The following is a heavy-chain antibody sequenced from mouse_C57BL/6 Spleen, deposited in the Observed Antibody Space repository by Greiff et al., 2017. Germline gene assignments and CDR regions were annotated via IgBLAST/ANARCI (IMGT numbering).Heavy chain of an antibody. CDR2: IYPGDGDT. CDR1: GYAFSSSW. V-gene: IGHV1-82*01. Sequence: QVQLQQSGPELVKPGASVKISCKASGYAFSSSWMNWVKQRPGKGLEWIGRIYPGDGDTNYNGKFKGKATLTADKSSSTAYMQLSSLTSEDSAVYFCARSTTAPYWYFDVWGTGTTVTVSS. CDR3: ARSTTAPYWYFDV. J-gene: IGHJ1*03. D-gene: IGHD1-2*01.